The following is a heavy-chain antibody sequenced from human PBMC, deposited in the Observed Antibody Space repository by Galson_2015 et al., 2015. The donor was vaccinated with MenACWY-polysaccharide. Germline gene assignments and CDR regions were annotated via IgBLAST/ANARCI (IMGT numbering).Heavy chain of an antibody. CDR2: ISKSGNDM. CDR1: GFRVNTYY. CDR3: AKDFHNYGMDV. Sequence: SLRLSCAASGFRVNTYYMNWVRQTPGKGLEWVSSISKSGNDMQYTVSVRGRFTISRDIAKNSLFLQMNSLGVEDTAIYYCAKDFHNYGMDVRGHGTTVTVSS. V-gene: IGHV3-21*06. J-gene: IGHJ6*02.